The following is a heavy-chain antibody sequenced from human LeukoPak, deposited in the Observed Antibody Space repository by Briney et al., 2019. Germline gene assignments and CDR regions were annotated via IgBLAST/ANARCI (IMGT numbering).Heavy chain of an antibody. D-gene: IGHD1-26*01. V-gene: IGHV1-69*05. Sequence: SVKVSCKASGGTFSSYAISWVRQAPGQGLGWMGGITPIFGTANYAQKFQGRVTITTDESTSTAYMELSSLRSEDTAVYYCARGSGSYHYYFDYWGQGTLVTVSS. CDR1: GGTFSSYA. CDR2: ITPIFGTA. J-gene: IGHJ4*02. CDR3: ARGSGSYHYYFDY.